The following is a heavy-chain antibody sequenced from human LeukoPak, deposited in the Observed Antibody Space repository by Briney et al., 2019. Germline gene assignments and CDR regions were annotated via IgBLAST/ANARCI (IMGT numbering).Heavy chain of an antibody. CDR3: ATRVV. CDR1: GFSISSHW. J-gene: IGHJ4*02. Sequence: GGSLRLSCVASGFSISSHWMHWVRQAPGKGLVWVSRINRDGSTTVYVDSVKGRFTVSRDNARNSLYLQMSSLRAEDTAVYYCATRVVRGQGTLVTVSS. CDR2: INRDGSTT. V-gene: IGHV3-74*01.